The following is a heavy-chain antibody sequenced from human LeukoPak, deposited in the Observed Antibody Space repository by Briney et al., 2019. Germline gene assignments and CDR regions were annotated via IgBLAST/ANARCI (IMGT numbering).Heavy chain of an antibody. J-gene: IGHJ4*02. CDR3: ARDLHY. CDR2: ISSSSSTI. CDR1: GFTFSSYS. V-gene: IGHV3-48*01. Sequence: GGSLRLSCAASGFTFSSYSMNWVRQAPGKGLEWVSYISSSSSTIYYADSVKGRFTISRDNSKNTLYLQMNSLRTEDTAVYYCARDLHYWGQGTLVTVSS.